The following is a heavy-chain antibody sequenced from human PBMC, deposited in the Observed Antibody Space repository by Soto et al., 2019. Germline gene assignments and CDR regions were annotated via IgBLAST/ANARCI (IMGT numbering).Heavy chain of an antibody. J-gene: IGHJ4*02. Sequence: GGSLRLSCAASGFTFSSYSMNWVRQAPGKGLEWVSSISSSSSYIYYADSVKGRFTISRDNAKNSLYLQMNSLRAEDTAVYYCARSGDSSGYYRLDDWGQGTLVTVSS. CDR2: ISSSSSYI. V-gene: IGHV3-21*01. D-gene: IGHD3-22*01. CDR3: ARSGDSSGYYRLDD. CDR1: GFTFSSYS.